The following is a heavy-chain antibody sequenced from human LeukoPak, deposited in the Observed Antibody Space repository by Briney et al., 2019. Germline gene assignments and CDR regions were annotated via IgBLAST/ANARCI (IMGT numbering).Heavy chain of an antibody. CDR1: GFTFSDYY. D-gene: IGHD1-7*01. Sequence: PGGSLRLSCAASGFTFSDYYMSWIRQAPGKGLEWVSYISSSGSTIYYAGSVKGRFTISRDNAKNSLYLQMNSLRAEDTAVYYCARMNYVSSGWGAPFDYWGQGTLVTVSS. CDR2: ISSSGSTI. CDR3: ARMNYVSSGWGAPFDY. J-gene: IGHJ4*02. V-gene: IGHV3-11*04.